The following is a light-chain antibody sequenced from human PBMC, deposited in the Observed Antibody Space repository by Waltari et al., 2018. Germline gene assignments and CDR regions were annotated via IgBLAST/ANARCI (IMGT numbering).Light chain of an antibody. CDR3: QQYKSLPRT. Sequence: DIQMTQSPSSMSASVGDRVSITCQASQDISDYLSWYQQKPGKAPKLLIYDGSNLQTGVPSRFSGSVSGTYFTFTISSLQPEDIATYYCQQYKSLPRTFGQGTKVEIK. J-gene: IGKJ1*01. CDR1: QDISDY. V-gene: IGKV1-33*01. CDR2: DGS.